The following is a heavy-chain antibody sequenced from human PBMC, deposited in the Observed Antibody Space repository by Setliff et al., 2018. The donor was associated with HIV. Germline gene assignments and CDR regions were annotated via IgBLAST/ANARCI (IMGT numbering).Heavy chain of an antibody. D-gene: IGHD3-22*01. CDR2: IYYSGTT. CDR3: ASRPYSYDYSGRVFDF. J-gene: IGHJ4*02. V-gene: IGHV4-39*01. Sequence: KPSETLSLTCTVSGASIRTGSYYWGWIRQPPGKGLEWIGTIYYSGTTYYNPSVKSRVTISVDTSKNQFSRNLTSVTATDTAVYYCASRPYSYDYSGRVFDFWGQGALVTVSS. CDR1: GASIRTGSYY.